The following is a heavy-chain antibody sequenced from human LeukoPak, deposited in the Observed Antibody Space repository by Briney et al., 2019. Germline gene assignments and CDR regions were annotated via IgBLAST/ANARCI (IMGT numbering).Heavy chain of an antibody. V-gene: IGHV4-34*01. J-gene: IGHJ3*02. D-gene: IGHD3-22*01. CDR2: INHSGST. Sequence: PSETLSLTCAVYGGSFSGYYWSWIRQPPGKGLEWIGEINHSGSTNYNPPLKSRVTISVDTSKDQFSLKLSSVTAADTAVYYCARGGRRTYYYDSSGYPRAFDIWGQGTMVTVSS. CDR3: ARGGRRTYYYDSSGYPRAFDI. CDR1: GGSFSGYY.